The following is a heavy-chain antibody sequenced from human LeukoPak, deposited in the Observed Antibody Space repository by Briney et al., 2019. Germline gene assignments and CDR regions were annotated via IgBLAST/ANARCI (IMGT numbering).Heavy chain of an antibody. D-gene: IGHD1-14*01. J-gene: IGHJ6*02. Sequence: ASVKVSCKASGYTFTSYDMLWVRQAPGQGLEWMGIINPSGGSTSYAQKFQGRVTMTRDTPTSTLYVELSSLRSEDTAVYYCARVNRENVFGVSMDVWGQGTTVTVSS. V-gene: IGHV1-46*01. CDR2: INPSGGST. CDR1: GYTFTSYD. CDR3: ARVNRENVFGVSMDV.